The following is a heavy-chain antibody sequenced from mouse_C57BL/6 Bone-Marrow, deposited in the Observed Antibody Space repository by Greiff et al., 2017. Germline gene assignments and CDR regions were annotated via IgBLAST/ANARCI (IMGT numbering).Heavy chain of an antibody. Sequence: LVESGPELVKPGDSVKISCKASGYSFTGYFMNWVMQSHGKSLEWIGRINPYNGDTFYNQKFKGKATLTVDKSSSTAHMELRSLTSEDSAVYYCARLSLLKDYWGQGTSVTVSS. CDR3: ARLSLLKDY. CDR2: INPYNGDT. D-gene: IGHD2-10*01. J-gene: IGHJ4*01. CDR1: GYSFTGYF. V-gene: IGHV1-20*01.